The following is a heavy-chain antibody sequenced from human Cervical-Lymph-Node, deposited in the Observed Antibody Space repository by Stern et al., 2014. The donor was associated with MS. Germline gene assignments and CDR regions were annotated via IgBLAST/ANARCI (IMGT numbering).Heavy chain of an antibody. CDR3: ARGVVSNRAAATLHNLFDP. V-gene: IGHV1-69*09. D-gene: IGHD2-15*01. CDR1: GGTFSSSYA. CDR2: IIPIIGLA. Sequence: VQLEESGAEVKKPGSSMNVSCKTSGGTFSSSYAITWMRQAPGQGLEWMGRIIPIIGLANYAQKFQGRVTITADTSTSTTFMELSSLRSEDTAVYYCARGVVSNRAAATLHNLFDPWGQGTLVTVSS. J-gene: IGHJ5*02.